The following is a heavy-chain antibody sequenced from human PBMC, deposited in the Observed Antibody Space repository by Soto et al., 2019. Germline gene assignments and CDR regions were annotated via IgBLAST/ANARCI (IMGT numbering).Heavy chain of an antibody. CDR3: ARDRNFVFDY. CDR2: ISHDGNYK. J-gene: IGHJ4*02. Sequence: QVQLVESGGGVVQPGRSLRLSCAASGFSLNNYSMHWVRQAPGKGLEWVAVISHDGNYKDYADSVKGRFTISRDSSKNALYMQMDSLRAEDTAVYYCARDRNFVFDYWGQGTLVTVSS. V-gene: IGHV3-33*01. D-gene: IGHD3-16*01. CDR1: GFSLNNYS.